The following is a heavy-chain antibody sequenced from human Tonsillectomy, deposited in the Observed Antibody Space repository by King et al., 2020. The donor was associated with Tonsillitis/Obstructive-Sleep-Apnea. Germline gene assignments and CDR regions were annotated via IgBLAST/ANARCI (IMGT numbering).Heavy chain of an antibody. CDR1: GFTFSTYG. D-gene: IGHD2-2*01. Sequence: VQLVESGGGVVQPGRSLRLSCAASGFTFSTYGMHWVRQAPGKGLEWVAFISYDGSKRYYADSVKGRFTISRDNLKNTLHLQMNSLRAEDTALYYCAKHPEVPAATHYYYYYGMDVWGQGTTVTVSS. CDR2: ISYDGSKR. V-gene: IGHV3-30*18. J-gene: IGHJ6*02. CDR3: AKHPEVPAATHYYYYYGMDV.